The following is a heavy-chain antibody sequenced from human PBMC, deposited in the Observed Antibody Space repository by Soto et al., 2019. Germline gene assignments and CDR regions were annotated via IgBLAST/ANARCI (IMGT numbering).Heavy chain of an antibody. J-gene: IGHJ4*02. CDR1: GFTFSSYA. Sequence: GSLRLSCAASGFTFSSYAMHWVRQAPGKGLEWVAVISYDGSNKYYADSVEGRFTISRDNSKNTLYLQMNSLRAEDTAVYYCARDRVLRYFDWLFNFDYWGQGTLVTVSS. CDR3: ARDRVLRYFDWLFNFDY. D-gene: IGHD3-9*01. CDR2: ISYDGSNK. V-gene: IGHV3-30-3*01.